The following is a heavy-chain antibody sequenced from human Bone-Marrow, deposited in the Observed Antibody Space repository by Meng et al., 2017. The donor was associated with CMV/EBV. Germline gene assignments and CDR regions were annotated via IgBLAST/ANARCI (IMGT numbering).Heavy chain of an antibody. J-gene: IGHJ6*02. D-gene: IGHD4-11*01. CDR1: GFTFDDYA. CDR3: AKGTVTTYYGMDV. V-gene: IGHV3-9*01. CDR2: ISWNSGSI. Sequence: SLKISCAASGFTFDDYAMHWARQAPGKGLEWVSGISWNSGSIGYADSVKGRFTISRDNAKNSLYLQMNSLRAEDTALYYCAKGTVTTYYGMDVWGQGTTVTVSS.